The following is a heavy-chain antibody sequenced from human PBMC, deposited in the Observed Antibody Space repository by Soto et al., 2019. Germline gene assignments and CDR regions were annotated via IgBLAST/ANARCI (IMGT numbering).Heavy chain of an antibody. CDR1: GFTFSDYY. Sequence: QVQLVESGGGLVKPGGSLRLSCAASGFTFSDYYMSWLRQAPGKGLEWVSYISSSGSTIYYADSVKGRFTISRDNAKNSLYLQMNSLRAEDTAVYYCARDAGRVAYCGGDCSPPLLDWGQGTLVTVSS. CDR2: ISSSGSTI. J-gene: IGHJ4*02. CDR3: ARDAGRVAYCGGDCSPPLLD. D-gene: IGHD2-21*02. V-gene: IGHV3-11*01.